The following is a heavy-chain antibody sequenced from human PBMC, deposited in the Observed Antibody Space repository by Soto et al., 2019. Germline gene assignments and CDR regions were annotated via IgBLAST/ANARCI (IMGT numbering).Heavy chain of an antibody. CDR1: GFTFSSYS. J-gene: IGHJ4*02. CDR2: ISSSSSTI. V-gene: IGHV3-48*01. D-gene: IGHD6-19*01. CDR3: ARTEYSSGWSLDY. Sequence: GGSLRLSCAASGFTFSSYSMNWVRQAPGKGLEWVSSISSSSSTIYYADSVKGRFTISRDNAKNSLYLQMNSLRAEDTAVYYCARTEYSSGWSLDYWGQGTLVTVSS.